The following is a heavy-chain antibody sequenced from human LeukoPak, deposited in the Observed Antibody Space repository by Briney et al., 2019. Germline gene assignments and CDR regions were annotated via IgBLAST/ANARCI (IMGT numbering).Heavy chain of an antibody. D-gene: IGHD4-17*01. CDR3: ARGLDYGYDSGN. CDR1: GLKFSIYS. J-gene: IGHJ4*02. Sequence: GGSLRLSCEASGLKFSIYSMNWVRQAPGKGLEGVSSISSSSSYIFYADSLTGRFTISRDNSKNSLHLQMNSLRVEDTAVYYCARGLDYGYDSGNWGQGTLVTVSS. CDR2: ISSSSSYI. V-gene: IGHV3-21*06.